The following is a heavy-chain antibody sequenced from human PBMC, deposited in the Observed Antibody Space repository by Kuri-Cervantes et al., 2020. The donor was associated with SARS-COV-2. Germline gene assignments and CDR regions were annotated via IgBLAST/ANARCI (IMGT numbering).Heavy chain of an antibody. CDR2: IGSSRGSK. V-gene: IGHV3-21*01. Sequence: GGSLRLACAASGFAFSNFTLNWVRQAPGKGLEWVSSIGSSRGSKYFADSVKGRFTISRDNAKNSLYLQMNSLRAEDTAVYYCARLGRYCSSTSCYPNWFDPWGQGTLVTVSS. J-gene: IGHJ5*02. CDR3: ARLGRYCSSTSCYPNWFDP. D-gene: IGHD2-2*01. CDR1: GFAFSNFT.